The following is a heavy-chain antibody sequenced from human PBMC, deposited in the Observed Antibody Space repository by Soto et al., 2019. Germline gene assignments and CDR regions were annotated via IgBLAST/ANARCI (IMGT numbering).Heavy chain of an antibody. D-gene: IGHD3-16*01. CDR1: GYTFIRYG. Sequence: QVQLAQSANEVKKPGASVRVSCKAPGYTFIRYGIAWVRQAPGQGLEWMGWISPYNDYTVYAQKFKGRVSMTADTSTRTVYMNLRGLKSEYTAVYYCARGSYYDNTWGKLSHYGLDVWGQGTSVSVSS. J-gene: IGHJ6*02. CDR2: ISPYNDYT. CDR3: ARGSYYDNTWGKLSHYGLDV. V-gene: IGHV1-18*01.